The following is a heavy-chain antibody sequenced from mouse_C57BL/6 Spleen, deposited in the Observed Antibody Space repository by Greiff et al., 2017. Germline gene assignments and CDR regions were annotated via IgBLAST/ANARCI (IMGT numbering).Heavy chain of an antibody. CDR1: GYTFTSYW. D-gene: IGHD2-4*01. Sequence: VKLQESGAELVKPGASVKLSCKASGYTFTSYWMHWVKQRPGRGLEWIGRIDPNSGGTKYNEKFKSKATLTVDKPSSTAYMQLSSLTSEDSAVYYCARQIYYDYDGFAYWGQGTLGTVSA. J-gene: IGHJ3*01. CDR2: IDPNSGGT. V-gene: IGHV1-72*01. CDR3: ARQIYYDYDGFAY.